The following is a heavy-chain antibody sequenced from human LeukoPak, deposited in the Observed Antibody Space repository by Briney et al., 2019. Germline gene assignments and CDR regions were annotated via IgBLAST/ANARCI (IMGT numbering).Heavy chain of an antibody. CDR3: ARDYYGSGRYLYNWFDP. D-gene: IGHD3-10*01. CDR2: INPNSGGT. V-gene: IGHV1-2*02. J-gene: IGHJ5*02. Sequence: ASVKVSCKASGYTFTGYYMHWVRQAPGQGLEWMGWINPNSGGTNYAQKFQGRVTMTRDTSISTAYMELSRLRSDDTAVYYCARDYYGSGRYLYNWFDPWGQGTLVTVSS. CDR1: GYTFTGYY.